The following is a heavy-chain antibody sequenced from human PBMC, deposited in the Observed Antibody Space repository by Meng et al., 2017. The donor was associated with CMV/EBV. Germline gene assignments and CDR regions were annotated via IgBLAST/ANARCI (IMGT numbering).Heavy chain of an antibody. J-gene: IGHJ6*02. D-gene: IGHD3-3*01. CDR3: AKDFYDFWSGYLIDYYYYYGMDV. CDR1: GFTFSSYG. CDR2: IRYDGGNK. V-gene: IGHV3-30*02. Sequence: GESLKISCAASGFTFSSYGMHWVRQAPGKGLEWVAFIRYDGGNKYYADSVKGRFTISRDNSKNTLYLQMNSLRAEDTAVYYCAKDFYDFWSGYLIDYYYYYGMDVWGQGTTVTVSS.